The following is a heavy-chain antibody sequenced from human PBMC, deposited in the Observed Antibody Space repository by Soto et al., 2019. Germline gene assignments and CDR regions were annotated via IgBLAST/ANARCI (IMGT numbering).Heavy chain of an antibody. V-gene: IGHV1-69*06. CDR2: IIPIFGTA. CDR1: EDTFRNYA. CDR3: ARTKYDSSAYYYWYLGL. Sequence: QVELVQSGAEVQKPGSSVKVSCQASEDTFRNYAISWVRQAPGQGLEWMGGIIPIFGTANYAQKCQGRVTITADTSANTVYLELSSLRSEDTAVYYCARTKYDSSAYYYWYLGLWGRGTLVTVSS. J-gene: IGHJ2*01. D-gene: IGHD3-22*01.